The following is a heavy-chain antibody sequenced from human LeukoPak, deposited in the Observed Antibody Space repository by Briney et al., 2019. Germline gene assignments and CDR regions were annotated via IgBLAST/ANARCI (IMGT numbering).Heavy chain of an antibody. D-gene: IGHD3-22*01. Sequence: SETLSLTCTVSGGSISSGGYYWSWIRQPPGKGLEWIGYIYHSGSTYYNPSLKSRVTISVDTSKNQFSLILSSVTAADTAVYYCARGSSGYYPPDYWGQGTLVTVSS. CDR1: GGSISSGGYY. V-gene: IGHV4-30-2*01. J-gene: IGHJ4*02. CDR3: ARGSSGYYPPDY. CDR2: IYHSGST.